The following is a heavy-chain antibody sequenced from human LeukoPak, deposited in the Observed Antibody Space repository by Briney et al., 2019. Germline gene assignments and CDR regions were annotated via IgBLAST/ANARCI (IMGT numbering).Heavy chain of an antibody. V-gene: IGHV4-31*03. J-gene: IGHJ5*02. Sequence: SETLSLTCTVSGGSISSGGYYWSWIRQHPGKGLEWIGYIHYRGSTYYIPSLKSRVTISIDTSKNQFSLKLSSVTAADTAVYFCTRDSGYGDSQTWGQGTLVTASS. CDR2: IHYRGST. D-gene: IGHD4-17*01. CDR3: TRDSGYGDSQT. CDR1: GGSISSGGYY.